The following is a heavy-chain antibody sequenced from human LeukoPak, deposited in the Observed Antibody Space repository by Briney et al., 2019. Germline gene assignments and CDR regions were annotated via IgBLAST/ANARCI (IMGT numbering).Heavy chain of an antibody. J-gene: IGHJ4*02. CDR3: AGVGDITGTFDY. CDR2: INQTGKTNYNPSLT. CDR1: GGPFSGFY. Sequence: SETLSLTCAVDGGPFSGFYWTWIRQTPGKGLEWIGEINQTGKTNYNPSLTDYNPSLKSRVTISVDSSKNQLSLKVNSVTAADTGGYYCAGVGDITGTFDYWGQGTLVTVSS. D-gene: IGHD2-15*01. V-gene: IGHV4-34*01.